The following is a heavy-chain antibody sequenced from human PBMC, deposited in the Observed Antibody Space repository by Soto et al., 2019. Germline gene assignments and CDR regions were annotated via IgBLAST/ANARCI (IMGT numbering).Heavy chain of an antibody. J-gene: IGHJ3*01. CDR2: ISYSGNT. Sequence: QLQLQESGPGLVKPSETLSLTCSVSGGSISSSSYFWGWIRQPPGKGLEWIATISYSGNTYYSPSLKSRVIISVDTSKNQFSLELYSVTAADTAVYYCARDRGSYWGDAFDVWGQGTMVTVSS. CDR1: GGSISSSSYF. CDR3: ARDRGSYWGDAFDV. V-gene: IGHV4-39*07. D-gene: IGHD1-26*01.